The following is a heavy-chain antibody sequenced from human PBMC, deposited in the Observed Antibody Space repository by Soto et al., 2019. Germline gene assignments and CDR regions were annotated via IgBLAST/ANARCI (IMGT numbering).Heavy chain of an antibody. V-gene: IGHV1-69*01. CDR3: ARGPFDSSSWYLFDS. CDR2: IIPIFGTA. Sequence: YSVKPSCKASGGTFSSYAISWVRQAPGQGLEWMGGIIPIFGTANYAQKFQGRVTITADESTSTAYMELSSLRSEDTAVYYCARGPFDSSSWYLFDSCGQGSLVIVSS. J-gene: IGHJ5*01. D-gene: IGHD6-13*01. CDR1: GGTFSSYA.